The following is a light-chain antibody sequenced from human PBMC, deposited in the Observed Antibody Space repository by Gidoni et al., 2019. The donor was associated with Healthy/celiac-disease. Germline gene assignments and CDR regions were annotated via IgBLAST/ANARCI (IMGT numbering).Light chain of an antibody. CDR1: QSISSY. Sequence: DIQMTQSPSSLSASVGDRVTITCRASQSISSYLNWYQQKQGKAHKLLIYAASSLQSGVPSRLSGSGSGTDFTLTISSLQPEDFATYYCQQSYSTPWTFGQGTKVEIK. CDR2: AAS. V-gene: IGKV1-39*01. J-gene: IGKJ1*01. CDR3: QQSYSTPWT.